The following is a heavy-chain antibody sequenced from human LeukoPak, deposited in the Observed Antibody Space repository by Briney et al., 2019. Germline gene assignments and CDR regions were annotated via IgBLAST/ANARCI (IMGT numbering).Heavy chain of an antibody. J-gene: IGHJ4*02. Sequence: GGSLRLSCAAPGFTFSSYAMHWVRQAPGKGLEWVAVISYDGSNKYYADSVKGRFTISRDNSKNTLYLQMNSLRAEDTAVYYCARTYDRNYAYYFDYWGQGTLVTVSS. CDR2: ISYDGSNK. D-gene: IGHD4-11*01. CDR1: GFTFSSYA. CDR3: ARTYDRNYAYYFDY. V-gene: IGHV3-30-3*01.